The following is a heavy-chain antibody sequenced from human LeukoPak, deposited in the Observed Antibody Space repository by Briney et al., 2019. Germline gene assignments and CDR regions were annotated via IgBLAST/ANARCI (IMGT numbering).Heavy chain of an antibody. CDR3: ARSSIAAPYYYYYYMDV. J-gene: IGHJ6*03. V-gene: IGHV4-30-4*08. D-gene: IGHD6-6*01. CDR2: IHYSGST. Sequence: SQTLSPTCTVSGGSISSGDYYWSWIRQPPGKGLEWIGYIHYSGSTYYNPSLKSRVTISVDTSKNQFSLKLSSVTAADTAVYYCARSSIAAPYYYYYYMDVWGKGTTVTVSS. CDR1: GGSISSGDYY.